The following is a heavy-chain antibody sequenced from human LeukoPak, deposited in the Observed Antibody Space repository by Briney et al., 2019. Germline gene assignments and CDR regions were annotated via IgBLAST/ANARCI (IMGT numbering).Heavy chain of an antibody. D-gene: IGHD6-19*01. V-gene: IGHV4-59*08. J-gene: IGHJ3*02. CDR1: GGSISSYY. CDR3: ARHIAVAGIGAFDI. CDR2: IYYSGST. Sequence: TSETLSLTCTVSGGSISSYYWSWIRQPPGKGLEWIGYIYYSGSTNYNPSLKSRVTISVDTSKNRFSLKLSSVTAADTAAYYCARHIAVAGIGAFDIWGQGTMVTVSS.